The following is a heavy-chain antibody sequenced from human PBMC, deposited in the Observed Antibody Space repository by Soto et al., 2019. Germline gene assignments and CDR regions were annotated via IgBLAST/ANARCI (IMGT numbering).Heavy chain of an antibody. V-gene: IGHV3-21*01. CDR1: GFTFSSYS. Sequence: EVQLVESGGGLVKPGGSLRLSCAASGFTFSSYSMNWVRQAPGKGLEWVSSISSSSSYIYYADSVKGRFTISRDNAKNSLYLQMNSLRAEDTAVYYCARDRYSSGGGIDWGQGTLVTVSS. CDR2: ISSSSSYI. D-gene: IGHD6-25*01. J-gene: IGHJ4*02. CDR3: ARDRYSSGGGID.